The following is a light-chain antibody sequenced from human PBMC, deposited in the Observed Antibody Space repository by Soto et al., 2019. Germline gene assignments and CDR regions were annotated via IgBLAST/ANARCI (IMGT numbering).Light chain of an antibody. CDR3: GADHGSGSNFVRV. CDR2: VGTGGIVG. V-gene: IGLV9-49*01. J-gene: IGLJ1*01. CDR1: SGYSNYN. Sequence: QSVLTQPPSASASLGASVTLTCTLSSGYSNYNVDWYQQRPGQGPRFVMRVGTGGIVGSKGDGIPDRFSVLGSGLNRYLTIKNIQEEDESDYHCGADHGSGSNFVRVFGTGTKLTVL.